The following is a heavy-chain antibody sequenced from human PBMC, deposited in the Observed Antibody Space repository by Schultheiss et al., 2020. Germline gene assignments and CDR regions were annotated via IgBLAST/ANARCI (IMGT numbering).Heavy chain of an antibody. CDR3: ARGVGYSYGRGTYYFDY. V-gene: IGHV3-7*01. J-gene: IGHJ4*02. CDR1: GFTFSSYW. D-gene: IGHD5-18*01. CDR2: IKQDGSEK. Sequence: GGSLRLSCVGSGFTFSSYWMSWVRQAPGKGLEWVANIKQDGSEKYYVDSVKGRFTISRDNAKNSLYLQMNSLRAEDTAVYYCARGVGYSYGRGTYYFDYWGQGTLVTVSS.